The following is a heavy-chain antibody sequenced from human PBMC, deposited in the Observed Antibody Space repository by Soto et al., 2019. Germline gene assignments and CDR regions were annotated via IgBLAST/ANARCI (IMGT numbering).Heavy chain of an antibody. CDR1: GGSISSYY. CDR3: ARRTGRVAATDY. CDR2: IYYSGST. J-gene: IGHJ4*02. Sequence: PETLSLTCTVSGGSISSYYWSWIRQPPGKGLEWIGYIYYSGSTNYNPSLKSRVTISVDTSKNQFSLKLSSVTAADTAVYYCARRTGRVAATDYWGQGTLVTVSS. V-gene: IGHV4-59*08. D-gene: IGHD2-15*01.